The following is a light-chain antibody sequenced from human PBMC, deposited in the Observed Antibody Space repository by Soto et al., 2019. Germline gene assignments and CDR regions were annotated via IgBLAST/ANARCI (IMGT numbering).Light chain of an antibody. CDR3: KQSRSFPLT. J-gene: IGKJ4*01. CDR2: DAS. Sequence: DIQMTQSPSTLSASVGDRVTITCRASQSISSWLAWYQQKQGKAPKIPIYDASSLASGVPSRFRGSGSWTEFTLTISRLQPEDVSTDYCKQSRSFPLTFGGGTKVDIK. CDR1: QSISSW. V-gene: IGKV1-5*01.